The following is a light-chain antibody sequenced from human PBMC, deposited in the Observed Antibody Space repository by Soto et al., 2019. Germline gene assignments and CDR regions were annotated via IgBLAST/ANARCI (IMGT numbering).Light chain of an antibody. Sequence: QSVLTQPPSVSAAPGQKVTISCSGSSSNIGNNYVSWFQQFPGTAPKLLIYYNNNRPSGVPDRFSGSKSGTSAFLAITGLQADDEADYYCQSYDSSLSGHVVFGGGTKLTVL. CDR1: SSNIGNNYV. CDR2: YNN. J-gene: IGLJ2*01. CDR3: QSYDSSLSGHVV. V-gene: IGLV1-40*01.